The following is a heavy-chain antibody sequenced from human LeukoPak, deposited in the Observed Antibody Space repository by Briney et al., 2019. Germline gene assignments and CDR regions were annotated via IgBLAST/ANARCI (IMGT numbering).Heavy chain of an antibody. CDR3: AKEGYSSSSGFDY. V-gene: IGHV3-9*03. CDR2: ISWNSGSI. J-gene: IGHJ4*02. CDR1: GFTFDDYA. Sequence: GRSLRLSCAASGFTFDDYAMHWVRQAPGKGLEWVSGISWNSGSIGYADSVKGRFTISRDNAKNSLYLQMNSLRAEDMALYYCAKEGYSSSSGFDYWGQGTLVTVSS. D-gene: IGHD6-13*01.